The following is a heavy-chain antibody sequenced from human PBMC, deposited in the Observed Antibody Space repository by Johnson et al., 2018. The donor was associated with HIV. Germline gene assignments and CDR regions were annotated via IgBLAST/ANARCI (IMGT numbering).Heavy chain of an antibody. CDR3: ARDRCGGDCYSSFSAFDI. CDR1: GFTFSSYA. J-gene: IGHJ3*02. Sequence: QVQLVESGGGLVKPGGSLRLSCAASGFTFSSYAMHWVRQAPGKGLEWVAVISYDGSNKYYADSVKGRFTISRDNSKNTLYLQMNSLRAEDTAVYYCARDRCGGDCYSSFSAFDIWGQGTMVTVSS. D-gene: IGHD2-21*02. CDR2: ISYDGSNK. V-gene: IGHV3-30-3*01.